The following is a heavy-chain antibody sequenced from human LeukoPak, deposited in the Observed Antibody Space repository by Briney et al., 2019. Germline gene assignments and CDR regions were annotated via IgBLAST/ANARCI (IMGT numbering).Heavy chain of an antibody. J-gene: IGHJ1*01. CDR2: IYYSGST. CDR3: GRVRTGNTGSPEYFED. V-gene: IGHV4-59*01. D-gene: IGHD5-12*01. Sequence: ASETLSLTCTVSGGSISSYYWSWVRQPPGKGLEWIGYIYYSGSTNYNPSLKSRVTILADTSKNQFSLRLNSVTAADTAVYFCGRVRTGNTGSPEYFEDWGQGTLVTVSS. CDR1: GGSISSYY.